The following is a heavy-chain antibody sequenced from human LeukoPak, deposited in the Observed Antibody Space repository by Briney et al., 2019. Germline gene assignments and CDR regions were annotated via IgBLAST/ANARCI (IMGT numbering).Heavy chain of an antibody. V-gene: IGHV4-39*01. CDR2: IYYSGST. J-gene: IGHJ6*03. CDR1: GGSISSSSYY. D-gene: IGHD2-2*01. CDR3: ARHYKGYQLLPYYYYYYMDV. Sequence: SETLSLTCTVSGGSISSSSYYWGCIRQPPGKGLEWIVSIYYSGSTYYNPSLKSLVTISVDTSKNQFSLKLSSVTAADTAVYYCARHYKGYQLLPYYYYYYMDVWGKGTTVTVSS.